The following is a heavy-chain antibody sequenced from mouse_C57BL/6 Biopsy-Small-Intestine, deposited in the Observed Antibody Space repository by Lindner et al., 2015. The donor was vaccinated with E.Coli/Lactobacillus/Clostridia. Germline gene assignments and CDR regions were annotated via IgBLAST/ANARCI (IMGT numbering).Heavy chain of an antibody. J-gene: IGHJ4*01. D-gene: IGHD3-1*01. Sequence: VQLQESGGGLVKPGGSLKLSCAASGFTFSDYGMHWIRQAPEKGLEWVAFISGGSSTIYYADTVKGRFTISRDNAKNTLFLQMTSLRSEDTAMYYCVRKGLLYYAMDYWGQGTSVTVSS. CDR3: VRKGLLYYAMDY. CDR1: GFTFSDYG. CDR2: ISGGSSTI. V-gene: IGHV5-17*01.